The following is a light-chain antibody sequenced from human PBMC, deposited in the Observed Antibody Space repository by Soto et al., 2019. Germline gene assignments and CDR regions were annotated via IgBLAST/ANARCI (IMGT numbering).Light chain of an antibody. Sequence: QSALTQPASVSGSPGQSITISCTGTSSDAVSNNLVSWYQQHPGKAPKLIIYEVTKRPSGISNRFSGSTSGNTASLTISGLQAEDGADYYCCSYAGSSPFAFGGGTKLTVL. CDR3: CSYAGSSPFA. CDR2: EVT. V-gene: IGLV2-23*02. J-gene: IGLJ2*01. CDR1: SSDAVSNNL.